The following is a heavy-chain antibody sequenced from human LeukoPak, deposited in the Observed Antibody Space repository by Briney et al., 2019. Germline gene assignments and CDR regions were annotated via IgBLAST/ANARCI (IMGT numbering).Heavy chain of an antibody. J-gene: IGHJ5*02. CDR3: DRGGYSYGYPWFDP. Sequence: PSQTLSLTCTVSGGSISSGDYYWSWIRQPPGKGLEWIGYNYNSGSTYYNPSLKSRVTISVDTSKNQFSLKLSSVTAADTAVYYCDRGGYSYGYPWFDPWGQGTLVIVSS. CDR2: NYNSGST. V-gene: IGHV4-30-4*01. D-gene: IGHD5-18*01. CDR1: GGSISSGDYY.